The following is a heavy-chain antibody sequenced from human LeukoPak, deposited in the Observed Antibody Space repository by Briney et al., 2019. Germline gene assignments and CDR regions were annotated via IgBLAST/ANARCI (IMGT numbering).Heavy chain of an antibody. CDR1: GFTFSSYW. D-gene: IGHD5-18*01. Sequence: GGSLRLSCAASGFTFSSYWMSWVRQAPGKGLEWVANIKQDGSEKYYVDSVKGRFTISRDNAKNSLYLQMNSLRAEDTAAYYCARDTAMVTGPYYYYYYMDVWGKGTTVTVSS. J-gene: IGHJ6*03. V-gene: IGHV3-7*01. CDR3: ARDTAMVTGPYYYYYYMDV. CDR2: IKQDGSEK.